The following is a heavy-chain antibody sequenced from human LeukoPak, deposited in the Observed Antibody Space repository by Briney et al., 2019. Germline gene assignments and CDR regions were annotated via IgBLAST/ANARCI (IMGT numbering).Heavy chain of an antibody. CDR2: IRYDGSNK. J-gene: IGHJ6*03. V-gene: IGHV3-30*02. CDR3: AKVGDTAMGYYYYYYMDV. CDR1: GFTFSNYG. D-gene: IGHD5-18*01. Sequence: GGSLRLSCAASGFTFSNYGMHWVRQAPGKGLEWVAFIRYDGSNKYYADSVKGRFTISRDNSKNTLYLQMNSLRAEDTAVYYCAKVGDTAMGYYYYYYMDVWGKGTTVTISS.